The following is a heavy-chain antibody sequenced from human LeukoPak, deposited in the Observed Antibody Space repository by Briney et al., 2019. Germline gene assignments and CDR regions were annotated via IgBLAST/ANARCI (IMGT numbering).Heavy chain of an antibody. CDR2: IYTSGNT. Sequence: SETLSLTCTVSGGSISSYYWNWIRQPAGRGLEWIGLIYTSGNTNYNPSLKSRVTMSVDTSKNQFSLKLSSVTAADTAVYYCARDPGYSSGPPRIFDYWGQGTLVTVSS. J-gene: IGHJ4*02. D-gene: IGHD6-19*01. V-gene: IGHV4-4*07. CDR3: ARDPGYSSGPPRIFDY. CDR1: GGSISSYY.